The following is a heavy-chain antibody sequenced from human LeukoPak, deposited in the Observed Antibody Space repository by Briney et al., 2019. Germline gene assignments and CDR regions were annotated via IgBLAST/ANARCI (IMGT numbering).Heavy chain of an antibody. CDR2: IYPYDSET. Sequence: GASLKISCKASGYSFTCFWIGGVRRLPGKGLGWMGIIYPYDSETRYSPSFQGEATISADKPISTAYLQWRSLEAADTARYYCGRHIGYRPWNPDYWGQGTLVTVSS. CDR1: GYSFTCFW. D-gene: IGHD1-1*01. V-gene: IGHV5-51*01. J-gene: IGHJ4*02. CDR3: GRHIGYRPWNPDY.